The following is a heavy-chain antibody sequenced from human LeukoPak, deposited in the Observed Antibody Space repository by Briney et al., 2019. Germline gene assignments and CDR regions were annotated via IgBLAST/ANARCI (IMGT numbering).Heavy chain of an antibody. V-gene: IGHV3-30*04. CDR2: MSFDGNFE. J-gene: IGHJ1*01. D-gene: IGHD1-7*01. CDR1: GFAFADYS. CDR3: ARVGETGTVTMELDL. Sequence: GGSLRLSCAASGFAFADYSLHWVRQAPGRGLEWVALMSFDGNFENFADSVKGRFTISRDTARNTLYLHMGSLGVEDSAVYYCARVGETGTVTMELDLWGQGALVTVSS.